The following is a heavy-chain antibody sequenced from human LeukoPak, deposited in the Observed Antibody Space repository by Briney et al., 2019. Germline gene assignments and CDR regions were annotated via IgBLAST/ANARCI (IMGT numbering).Heavy chain of an antibody. J-gene: IGHJ4*02. CDR2: IGTAGDT. CDR1: GCTFSSYD. Sequence: GGSLRLSCAASGCTFSSYDMHWVRQATGKGLEWVSAIGTAGDTYYPGSVKGRFTISRENAKNSLYLQMNSLRAGDTAVYYCARGGSGTLIDYWGQGTLVTVSS. V-gene: IGHV3-13*04. CDR3: ARGGSGTLIDY. D-gene: IGHD5-12*01.